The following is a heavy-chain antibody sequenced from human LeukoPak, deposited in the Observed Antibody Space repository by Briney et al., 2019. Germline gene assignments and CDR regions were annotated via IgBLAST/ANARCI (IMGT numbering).Heavy chain of an antibody. CDR1: GFPFSSYG. CDR3: AKTHGYFDQ. V-gene: IGHV3-23*01. Sequence: GGSLRLSCAASGFPFSSYGMTWLRQTPAKALEWVSAISGSGETTYYSDSVKGRFTISRDNSKNTLFLQMNSLRVEDAAMYYCAKTHGYFDQWGQGTLVAVSS. CDR2: ISGSGETT. J-gene: IGHJ4*02. D-gene: IGHD3-22*01.